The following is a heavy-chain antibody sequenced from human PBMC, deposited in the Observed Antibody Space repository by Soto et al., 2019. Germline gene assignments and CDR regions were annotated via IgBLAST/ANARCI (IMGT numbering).Heavy chain of an antibody. CDR2: ISYDGSNK. CDR1: GFTFSSYA. V-gene: IGHV3-30-3*01. Sequence: GGSLRLSCAASGFTFSSYAMHWVRQAPGKGLEWVAVISYDGSNKYYADSVKGRFTISRDNSKNTLYLQMNSLRAEDTAVYYCARDLMSPGYSSTKTVVVRDYYGMDVWGQGTTVTVSS. D-gene: IGHD2-2*01. J-gene: IGHJ6*02. CDR3: ARDLMSPGYSSTKTVVVRDYYGMDV.